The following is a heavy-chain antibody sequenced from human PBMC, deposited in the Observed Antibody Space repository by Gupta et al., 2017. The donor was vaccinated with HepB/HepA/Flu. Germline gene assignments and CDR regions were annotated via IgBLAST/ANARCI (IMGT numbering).Heavy chain of an antibody. V-gene: IGHV4-59*03. J-gene: IGHJ4*01. Sequence: QVQLQESGPALVKPSETLSLTCSVSGASINNPYWTWIRQSPGKGLEWIGYIYDGGSTEYNPSLQSRITISLDTSKQQFSLDLKSVTAADSAVYYCAGALRPCCLDYWGQGTLVTVSS. CDR3: AGALRPCCLDY. CDR1: GASINNPY. CDR2: IYDGGST.